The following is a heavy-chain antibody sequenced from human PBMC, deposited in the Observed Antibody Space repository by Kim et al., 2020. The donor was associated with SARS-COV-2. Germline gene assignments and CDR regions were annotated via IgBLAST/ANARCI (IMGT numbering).Heavy chain of an antibody. V-gene: IGHV1-69*13. CDR2: IIPIFGTA. CDR3: ARASYSSSWYALAFDI. Sequence: SVKVSCKASGGTFSSYAISWVLQAPGQGLEWMGGIIPIFGTANYAQKFQGRVTITADESTSTAYMELSSLRSEDTAVYYCARASYSSSWYALAFDIWGQGTMVTVSS. CDR1: GGTFSSYA. J-gene: IGHJ3*02. D-gene: IGHD6-13*01.